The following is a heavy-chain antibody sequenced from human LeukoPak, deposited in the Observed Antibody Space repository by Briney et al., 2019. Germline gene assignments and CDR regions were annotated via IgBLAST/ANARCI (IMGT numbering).Heavy chain of an antibody. CDR2: IYYSGST. CDR1: GGSISSSSYS. V-gene: IGHV4-39*01. Sequence: SETLSLTCTVSGGSISSSSYSWGWIRQPPGKGLEWIGSIYYSGSTYYNPSLKSRVTISVDTSKNQFSLKLSSVTAADTAVYYCARLSEGAFDYWGQGTLVTVSS. J-gene: IGHJ4*02. CDR3: ARLSEGAFDY. D-gene: IGHD1-14*01.